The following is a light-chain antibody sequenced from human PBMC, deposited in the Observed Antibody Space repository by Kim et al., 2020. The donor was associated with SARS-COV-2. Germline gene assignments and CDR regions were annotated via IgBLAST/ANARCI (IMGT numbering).Light chain of an antibody. CDR1: QSVSNQ. CDR3: QQYKSWPPLT. CDR2: AAS. J-gene: IGKJ4*01. V-gene: IGKV3D-15*01. Sequence: EIVMTQSPAILSVSPGERATLSCRASQSVSNQLAWYQHKPGQAPRLLIYAASTRATGIPDRFSGSGSGTEFTLTISSLQSEDFAVYYYQQYKSWPPLTFGGGTKVDIK.